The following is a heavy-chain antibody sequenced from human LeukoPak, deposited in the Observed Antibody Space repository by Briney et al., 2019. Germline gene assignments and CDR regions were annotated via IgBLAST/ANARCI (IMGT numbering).Heavy chain of an antibody. V-gene: IGHV3-7*01. CDR1: GFTFRNYW. D-gene: IGHD3-16*01. Sequence: GGSLRPSRPPSGFTFRNYWMSWVRLAPGKGLEWVVTIKDDGSDKYYVDSVKGRFTISRDNAKKSLWLQMNSLRVEDTAMYYCADLGSRDWGQGTLVTVSS. J-gene: IGHJ4*02. CDR3: ADLGSRD. CDR2: IKDDGSDK.